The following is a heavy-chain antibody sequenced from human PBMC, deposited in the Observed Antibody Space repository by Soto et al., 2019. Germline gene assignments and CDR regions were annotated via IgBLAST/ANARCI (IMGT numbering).Heavy chain of an antibody. CDR2: IIPIFNTA. Sequence: QVQLVQSAAEVKKPGSSVKVSCKASGGTLSNYAFTWVRQAPGQGLEWMGGIIPIFNTANYAQKFQGRVTITADDSTSTAYMEVNSLRSEDTAVYYCARVRPTDYVGNYNNGMDVWGQGTTVTVSS. V-gene: IGHV1-69*01. CDR3: ARVRPTDYVGNYNNGMDV. D-gene: IGHD4-17*01. J-gene: IGHJ6*02. CDR1: GGTLSNYA.